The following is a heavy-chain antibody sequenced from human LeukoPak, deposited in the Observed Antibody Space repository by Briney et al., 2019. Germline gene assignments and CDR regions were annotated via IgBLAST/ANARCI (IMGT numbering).Heavy chain of an antibody. CDR2: IYSSGST. Sequence: SSETLSLTCTVSGGSITSYFWSWIRQPPGKGLEWIGYIYSSGSTTYNPSLKSRVTISVDTSTNQFFLKLTSVTAADTAVYYCARRAVAESYFDYWGQGTLVTVSS. D-gene: IGHD6-19*01. CDR1: GGSITSYF. J-gene: IGHJ4*02. V-gene: IGHV4-4*08. CDR3: ARRAVAESYFDY.